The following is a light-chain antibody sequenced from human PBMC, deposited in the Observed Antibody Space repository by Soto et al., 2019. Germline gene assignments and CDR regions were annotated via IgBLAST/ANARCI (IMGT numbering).Light chain of an antibody. Sequence: QSALTQPPSASGSPGQSVTISCTGTSSDVGGYNYVSWYQQHPGKAPKLMIYEVNNRPSGVPDRFSGSKSGNTASLTVSGLQAEDEADYYCSSYAGSELVFGGGTKLTVL. J-gene: IGLJ2*01. CDR3: SSYAGSELV. CDR1: SSDVGGYNY. CDR2: EVN. V-gene: IGLV2-8*01.